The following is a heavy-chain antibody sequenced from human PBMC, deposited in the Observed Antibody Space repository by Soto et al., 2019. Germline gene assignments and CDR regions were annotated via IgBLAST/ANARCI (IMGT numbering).Heavy chain of an antibody. D-gene: IGHD1-26*01. J-gene: IGHJ4*02. Sequence: PSETLSLTCTVSGDSITGSYWSWIRQPPGKTLEWIGYIYHSGTTTYNPSLKSRVSISVDTSKNQFSLRLTSVIAADTAVYYRARDMPYAAGSLAGCDYWGQGILVTVSS. V-gene: IGHV4-59*01. CDR3: ARDMPYAAGSLAGCDY. CDR1: GDSITGSY. CDR2: IYHSGTT.